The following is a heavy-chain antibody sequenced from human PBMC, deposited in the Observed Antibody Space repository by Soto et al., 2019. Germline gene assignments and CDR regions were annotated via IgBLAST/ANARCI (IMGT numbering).Heavy chain of an antibody. CDR2: ISSNGGNA. V-gene: IGHV3-30-3*01. CDR3: ARDRSFGISGYYSWDL. CDR1: GFIFTNYA. Sequence: VQLVESGGGVAHPGKSLRLSCAASGFIFTNYAMHWVRQAPGRGLEWVAVISSNGGNADSADSVKGRFTISKDNSKNTVFLRMDSLRPEDSAIYYCARDRSFGISGYYSWDLWGQGTLVTVSS. D-gene: IGHD3-22*01. J-gene: IGHJ5*02.